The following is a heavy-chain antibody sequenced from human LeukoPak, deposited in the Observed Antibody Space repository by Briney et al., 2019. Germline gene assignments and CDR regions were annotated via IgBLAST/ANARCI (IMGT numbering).Heavy chain of an antibody. CDR2: IYHSGST. CDR3: ARDGAATTPGS. D-gene: IGHD6-25*01. V-gene: IGHV4-38-2*02. J-gene: IGHJ4*02. CDR1: GYSISSGYY. Sequence: PSETLSLTCTVSGYSISSGYYWGWIRQPPGKGLEWIGSIYHSGSTYYNPSLKSRVTISVDTSKNQFSLKLSSVTAADTAVYYCARDGAATTPGSRGQGTLVTVSS.